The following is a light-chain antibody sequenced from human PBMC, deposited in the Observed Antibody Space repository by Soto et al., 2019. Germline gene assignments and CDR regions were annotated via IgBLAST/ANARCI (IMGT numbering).Light chain of an antibody. CDR1: SGSIASNY. CDR3: QSFDSSNSVL. V-gene: IGLV6-57*04. J-gene: IGLJ2*01. CDR2: EDD. Sequence: NFMLTQPHSVSESPGKTVTISCTHTSGSIASNYVQWYQQRPGSAPTTVIYEDDQRPSGVPDRFSGSIDASSDSASLTISGLKTEDGAVYYCQSFDSSNSVLFGGGTKVTVL.